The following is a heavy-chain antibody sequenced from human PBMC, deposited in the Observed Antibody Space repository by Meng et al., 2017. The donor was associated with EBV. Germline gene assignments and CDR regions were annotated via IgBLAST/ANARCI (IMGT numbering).Heavy chain of an antibody. V-gene: IGHV1-3*01. CDR1: GYTFTSYA. J-gene: IGHJ4*02. CDR2: INAGNGNT. CDR3: ARSGATIFGVVIPTYYFDY. D-gene: IGHD3-3*01. Sequence: QVHVVRSGAEVKKPGASVKVSCKASGYTFTSYAMHWVRQAPGQRLEWMGWINAGNGNTKYSQKFQGRVTITRDTSASTAYMELSSLRSEDTAVYYCARSGATIFGVVIPTYYFDYWGQGTLVTVSS.